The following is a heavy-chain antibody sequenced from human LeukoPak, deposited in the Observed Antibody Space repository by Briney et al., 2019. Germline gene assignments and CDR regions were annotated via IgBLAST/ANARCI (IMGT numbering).Heavy chain of an antibody. J-gene: IGHJ3*02. V-gene: IGHV4-59*04. D-gene: IGHD6-13*01. CDR3: ARHTSLDIPAAGGTAFDI. CDR1: GGSISSYY. CDR2: IYYSGTT. Sequence: SETLSLTCTVSGGSISSYYWSWIRQPPGKGLEWIGYIYYSGTTYYNPSLKSRVTISIDTSKNQFSLKLTSVTAADTAVYYCARHTSLDIPAAGGTAFDIWGQGTVVTVSS.